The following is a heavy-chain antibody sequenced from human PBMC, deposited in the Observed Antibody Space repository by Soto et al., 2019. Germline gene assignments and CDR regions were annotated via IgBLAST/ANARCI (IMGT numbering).Heavy chain of an antibody. Sequence: SETLSLTCTVSGGSISSGGYYWSWIRQHPGKGLEWIGYIYYSGSTYYNPSLKSRVTISVDTSKNQFSLKLSSVTAADTAVYYCARDLGGGSYFYGMDVWGQGTTVTVSS. J-gene: IGHJ6*02. D-gene: IGHD1-26*01. CDR2: IYYSGST. CDR1: GGSISSGGYY. CDR3: ARDLGGGSYFYGMDV. V-gene: IGHV4-31*03.